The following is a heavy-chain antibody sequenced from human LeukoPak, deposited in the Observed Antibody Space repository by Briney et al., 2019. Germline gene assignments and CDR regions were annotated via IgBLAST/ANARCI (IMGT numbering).Heavy chain of an antibody. CDR2: IIPIFGTA. CDR3: AREIAAPAQDNWFDP. V-gene: IGHV1-69*01. D-gene: IGHD6-13*01. J-gene: IGHJ5*02. Sequence: SVKVSCKASGGTLSSYAISWVRQAPGQGLEWVGGIIPIFGTANYAQKFQGRVTITADESTSTAYMELSSLRSEDTAVYYCAREIAAPAQDNWFDPWGQGTLVTVSS. CDR1: GGTLSSYA.